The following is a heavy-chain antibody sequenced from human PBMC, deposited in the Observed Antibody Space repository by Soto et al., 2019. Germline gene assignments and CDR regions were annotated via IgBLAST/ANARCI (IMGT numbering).Heavy chain of an antibody. CDR1: GGSANGYY. J-gene: IGHJ5*02. V-gene: IGHV4-34*01. Sequence: ASETLSLTCAVYGGSANGYYRNWIRQPPGKGLEWIGEINHTGGTHYNPSLKSRVTMSVDTSKNQFSLRLGSVTAADTAIYYCATRITVFGLLIPPFDPWGQGTQVTVSS. CDR2: INHTGGT. D-gene: IGHD3-3*01. CDR3: ATRITVFGLLIPPFDP.